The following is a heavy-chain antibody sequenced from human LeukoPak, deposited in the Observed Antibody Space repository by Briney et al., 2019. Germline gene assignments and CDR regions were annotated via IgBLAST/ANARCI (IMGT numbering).Heavy chain of an antibody. Sequence: GGSLRLSCAASGFTFSSYSMDWVRQAQGKGLEWVSSISSRSSYIYYAGSVKGRFTISRDNAKNSLYLQMNSLRAEDTAVYYCARDQVADRFDYWGQGTLVTVSS. D-gene: IGHD6-19*01. J-gene: IGHJ4*02. V-gene: IGHV3-21*01. CDR3: ARDQVADRFDY. CDR2: ISSRSSYI. CDR1: GFTFSSYS.